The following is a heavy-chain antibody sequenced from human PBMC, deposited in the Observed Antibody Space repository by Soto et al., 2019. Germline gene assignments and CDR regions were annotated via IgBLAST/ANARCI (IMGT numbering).Heavy chain of an antibody. J-gene: IGHJ5*02. V-gene: IGHV4-59*01. Sequence: SETLSLTCTVSGGSISSYYWSWIQQPPGKGLEWIGYIYYSGSTNYNPSLKSRVTMSVDTSKNQFSLKLSSVTAADTAVYYCARYRVVTATRNWFDPWGQGTLVTVSS. CDR3: ARYRVVTATRNWFDP. CDR1: GGSISSYY. CDR2: IYYSGST. D-gene: IGHD2-21*02.